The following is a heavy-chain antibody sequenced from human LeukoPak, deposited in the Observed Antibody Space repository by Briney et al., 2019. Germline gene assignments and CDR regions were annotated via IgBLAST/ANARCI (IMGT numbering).Heavy chain of an antibody. V-gene: IGHV1-3*01. D-gene: IGHD5-18*01. J-gene: IGHJ5*02. CDR1: GYTFTSYA. CDR3: ARDRHVGYSYGSVWFDP. CDR2: INAGNGNT. Sequence: ASVNVSCKASGYTFTSYAMHWVRQAPGQRLEWMGWINAGNGNTKYSQKFQGRVTITRDTSASTTYMELSSLRSEDTAVYYCARDRHVGYSYGSVWFDPWGQGTLVTVSS.